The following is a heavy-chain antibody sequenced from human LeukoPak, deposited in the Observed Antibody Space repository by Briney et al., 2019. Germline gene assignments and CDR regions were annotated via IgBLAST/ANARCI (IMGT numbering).Heavy chain of an antibody. J-gene: IGHJ4*02. V-gene: IGHV1-18*01. D-gene: IGHD1-26*01. CDR2: ISAYNGNT. CDR1: GYTFTSYG. CDR3: ARAAYSGRSPYYFDY. Sequence: GASVKVSCKASGYTFTSYGLSWVRQAPGQGLEWMGWISAYNGNTNYAQKLQGRVTLTTDTSTSTAYMELRSQRSDDTAVYYCARAAYSGRSPYYFDYWGQGTLVTVSS.